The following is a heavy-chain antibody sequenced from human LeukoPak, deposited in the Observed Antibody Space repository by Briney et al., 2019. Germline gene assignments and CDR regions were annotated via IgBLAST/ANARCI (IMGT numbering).Heavy chain of an antibody. D-gene: IGHD4-11*01. Sequence: PGGSLRLSCAASGFTVSSNYMSWVRQAPGKGLEWVPVIYSGGSTYYADSVKGRFTISRDNSKNTLYLQMNSLRAEDTAVYYCAREARDYSNKMLNYYYMDVWGKGTTVTVSS. V-gene: IGHV3-53*01. CDR1: GFTVSSNY. J-gene: IGHJ6*03. CDR3: AREARDYSNKMLNYYYMDV. CDR2: IYSGGST.